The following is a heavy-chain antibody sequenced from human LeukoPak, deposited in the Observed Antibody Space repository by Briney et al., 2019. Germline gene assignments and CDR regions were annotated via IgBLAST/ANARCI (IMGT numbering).Heavy chain of an antibody. CDR2: ISGSGGSA. Sequence: PGGSLRLSCAASGFTFSSYAMSWVRQAPGKGLEWVSAISGSGGSAYYADSVKGRFTISRDNSKNTLYLQMNSLRAEDTAVYYCAKEEYSGSPSPVPRGCAFDIWGQGTMVTVSS. J-gene: IGHJ3*02. V-gene: IGHV3-23*01. CDR1: GFTFSSYA. D-gene: IGHD1-26*01. CDR3: AKEEYSGSPSPVPRGCAFDI.